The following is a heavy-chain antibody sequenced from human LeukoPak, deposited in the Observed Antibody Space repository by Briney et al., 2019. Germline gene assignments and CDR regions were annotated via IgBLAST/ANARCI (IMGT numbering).Heavy chain of an antibody. CDR3: ARDFSITMVRGALDY. D-gene: IGHD3-10*01. V-gene: IGHV4-38-2*02. Sequence: PSETLSLTCAVSGYSISSGYYWGWIRPPPGKGLEWIGSIYHSGSTYYNPSLKGRVTISVDTSKNQFSPKLCSVTAADTAVYYCARDFSITMVRGALDYWGQGTLVTVSS. CDR2: IYHSGST. J-gene: IGHJ4*02. CDR1: GYSISSGYY.